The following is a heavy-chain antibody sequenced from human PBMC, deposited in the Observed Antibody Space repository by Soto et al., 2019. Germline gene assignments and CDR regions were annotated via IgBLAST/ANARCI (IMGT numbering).Heavy chain of an antibody. J-gene: IGHJ6*02. Sequence: ASLKVSCKASGYTFTGYYMHCVRQAPGQGLEWMGWINPNSGGTNYAQKFQGWVTMTRDTSISTAYMELSRLRSDDTAVYYCARDMSGGDYSFDYYYYGMDVWGQGTTVTVSS. CDR1: GYTFTGYY. D-gene: IGHD4-17*01. CDR2: INPNSGGT. V-gene: IGHV1-2*04. CDR3: ARDMSGGDYSFDYYYYGMDV.